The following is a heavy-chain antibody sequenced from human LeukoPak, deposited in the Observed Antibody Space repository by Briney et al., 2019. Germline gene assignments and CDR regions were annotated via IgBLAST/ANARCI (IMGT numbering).Heavy chain of an antibody. V-gene: IGHV4-34*01. Sequence: SETLSLTCAVYGGSFSGYYWSWIRQPPGKGLEWIGEINHSGSINYNPSLKSRVTISVDTSKNQFSLKLSSVTAADTAVYYCARGFYGSGKDYWGPGTLVTVSS. CDR3: ARGFYGSGKDY. J-gene: IGHJ4*02. CDR2: INHSGSI. CDR1: GGSFSGYY. D-gene: IGHD3-10*01.